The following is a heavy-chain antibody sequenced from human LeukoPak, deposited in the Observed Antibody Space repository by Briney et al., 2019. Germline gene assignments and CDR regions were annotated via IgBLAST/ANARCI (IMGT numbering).Heavy chain of an antibody. V-gene: IGHV5-51*01. J-gene: IGHJ4*02. CDR2: IYPGDSDA. CDR1: GYSFSSYW. D-gene: IGHD1-26*01. CDR3: AKHGGSGTYTKEFDY. Sequence: GESLKISCKGSGYSFSSYWIGWVRQMPGKGLEWMGIIYPGDSDARYSPSFQGQVTISADKSISTAYLQWSSLKASDTAMYYCAKHGGSGTYTKEFDYWGQGTLVTVSS.